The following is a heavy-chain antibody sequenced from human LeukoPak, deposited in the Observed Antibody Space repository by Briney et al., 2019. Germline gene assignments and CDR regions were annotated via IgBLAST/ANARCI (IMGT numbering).Heavy chain of an antibody. CDR3: VRGTSRENGYGGDDPY. J-gene: IGHJ4*02. CDR1: DFTFATYW. V-gene: IGHV3-74*03. Sequence: GGSLRLSCAGSDFTFATYWMHWVRQAPGKGLVWVSRISTDGIYKTYADSVKGRFTTSRDNARNTLFLQMDSLRAEDTAVYYCVRGTSRENGYGGDDPYWGQGTLVIVSP. D-gene: IGHD2-21*02. CDR2: ISTDGIYK.